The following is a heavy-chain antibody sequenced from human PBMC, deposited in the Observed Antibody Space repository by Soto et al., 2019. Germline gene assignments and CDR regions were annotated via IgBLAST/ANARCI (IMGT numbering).Heavy chain of an antibody. D-gene: IGHD3-22*01. Sequence: WASVKVSCKASGYTFTSYAMHWVRQAPGQRLEWMGWINAGNGNTKYSQKFQGRVTMTRDTSTSTVYMELSSLRSEDTAVYYCARPYDSSESDSDAFDIWGQGTMVTVSS. V-gene: IGHV1-3*01. CDR1: GYTFTSYA. CDR2: INAGNGNT. CDR3: ARPYDSSESDSDAFDI. J-gene: IGHJ3*02.